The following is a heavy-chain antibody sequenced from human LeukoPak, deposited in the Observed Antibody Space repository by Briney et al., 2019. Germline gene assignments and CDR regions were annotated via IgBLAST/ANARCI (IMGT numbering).Heavy chain of an antibody. J-gene: IGHJ4*02. CDR3: ARFYYDSSGFPPRDYFDY. D-gene: IGHD3-22*01. CDR2: ISSSSSYI. CDR1: GFTFSSYS. Sequence: GGSLRLSCAASGFTFSSYSMNWVRQAPGKGLEWVSSISSSSSYIYYADSVKGRFTISRDNAKNSLYLQMNSLRAEDTAVYYCARFYYDSSGFPPRDYFDYWGQGTLVTVSS. V-gene: IGHV3-21*01.